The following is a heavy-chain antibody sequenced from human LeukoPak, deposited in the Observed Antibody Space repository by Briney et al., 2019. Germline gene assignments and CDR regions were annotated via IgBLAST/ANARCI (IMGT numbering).Heavy chain of an antibody. Sequence: VGSLRLSCAASGFTSSTYDISTYAISWVRQASGKWLEWVSGLSGTGLTTFYPDSVKGRFTISRDNSKNTLYLQMNSLRADDTAVYYCARGSKTDGTIYTFDYWGQGTLVTVSS. J-gene: IGHJ4*02. CDR3: ARGSKTDGTIYTFDY. D-gene: IGHD6-13*01. CDR2: LSGTGLTT. V-gene: IGHV3-23*01. CDR1: GFTSSTYD.